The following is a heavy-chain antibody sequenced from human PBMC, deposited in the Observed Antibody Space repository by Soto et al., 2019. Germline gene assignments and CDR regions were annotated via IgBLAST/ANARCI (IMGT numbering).Heavy chain of an antibody. CDR3: ASDSYGSLGLDY. V-gene: IGHV4-31*11. CDR1: GGSISSGGYS. J-gene: IGHJ4*02. CDR2: IYYSGST. Sequence: PSETLSLTCAVSGGSISSGGYSWSWIRQPPGKGLEWIGYIYYSGSTYYNPSLKSRVTISVDTSKNQFSLKLSSVTAADTAVYYCASDSYGSLGLDYWGQGILVTVLL. D-gene: IGHD5-18*01.